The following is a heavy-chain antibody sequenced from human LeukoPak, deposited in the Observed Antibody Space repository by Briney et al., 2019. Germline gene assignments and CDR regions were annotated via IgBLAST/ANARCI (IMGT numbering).Heavy chain of an antibody. D-gene: IGHD6-19*01. CDR2: INSKSRYI. CDR1: GFTFSSYS. CDR3: AKKTIAVAGPFDY. Sequence: GGSLRLSCAASGFTFSSYSMNWVRQAPGKGLEWVSSINSKSRYIYYADSLKGRFTISRDNGKNSVYLQMNSLRAEDTAVYYCAKKTIAVAGPFDYWGQGTLVTVSS. V-gene: IGHV3-21*04. J-gene: IGHJ4*02.